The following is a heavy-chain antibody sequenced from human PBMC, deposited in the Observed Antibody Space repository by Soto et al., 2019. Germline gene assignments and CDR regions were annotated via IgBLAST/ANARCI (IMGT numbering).Heavy chain of an antibody. Sequence: GGSLRLSCAASGFTFSSYSMSWVRQAPGKGLEWVSATSGSGGSTYYADSVKGRFTISRDNSKNTLYLQMNSLRAEDTAVYYCAKDPDIVVVVAATNDYWGQGTLVTVSS. J-gene: IGHJ4*02. CDR1: GFTFSSYS. CDR3: AKDPDIVVVVAATNDY. D-gene: IGHD2-15*01. CDR2: TSGSGGST. V-gene: IGHV3-23*01.